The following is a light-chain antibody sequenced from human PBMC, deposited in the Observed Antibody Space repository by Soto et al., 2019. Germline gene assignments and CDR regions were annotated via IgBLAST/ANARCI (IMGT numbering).Light chain of an antibody. J-gene: IGKJ1*01. CDR2: GAS. CDR1: QSVTRNF. CDR3: QQSYSTPRT. V-gene: IGKV3-20*01. Sequence: EVVLTQSPDTLSLSPGESATLSCRASQSVTRNFLTWYQQRPGQAPRLLIYGASIRATGIPDRFSGRGSGTDFTLTISSLQPEDFATYYCQQSYSTPRTFGQGTKVEIK.